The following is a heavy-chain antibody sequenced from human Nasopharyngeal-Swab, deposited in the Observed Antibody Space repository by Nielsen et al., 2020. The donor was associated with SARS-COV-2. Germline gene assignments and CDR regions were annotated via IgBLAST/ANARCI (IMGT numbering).Heavy chain of an antibody. CDR1: VYTFTSYG. V-gene: IGHV1-18*01. D-gene: IGHD6-13*01. CDR3: ARDRSHSPYSSSWYYFDY. Sequence: ASVKVSCKASVYTFTSYGISWVRQAPGQGLEWMGWISAYNGNTNYAQKLQGRVTMTTDTSTSTAYMELSSLRSDDTAVYYCARDRSHSPYSSSWYYFDYWGQGTLVTVSS. J-gene: IGHJ4*02. CDR2: ISAYNGNT.